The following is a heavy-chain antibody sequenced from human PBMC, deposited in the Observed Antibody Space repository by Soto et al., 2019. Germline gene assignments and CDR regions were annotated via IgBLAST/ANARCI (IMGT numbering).Heavy chain of an antibody. CDR2: MNPNSGNT. V-gene: IGHV1-8*01. D-gene: IGHD2-15*01. Sequence: PSVKVSCKASGYTFTSYDINWVRQATVQGLEWMGWMNPNSGNTGYAQKFQGRVTMTRNTSISTAYMELSSLRSEDTAVYYCARRRVEGCIGDSCYYYYYYMDVWSKGTTVTVSS. CDR3: ARRRVEGCIGDSCYYYYYYMDV. CDR1: GYTFTSYD. J-gene: IGHJ6*03.